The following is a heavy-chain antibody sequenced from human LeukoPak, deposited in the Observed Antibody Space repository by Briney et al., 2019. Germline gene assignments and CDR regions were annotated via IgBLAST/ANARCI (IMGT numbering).Heavy chain of an antibody. CDR2: IIASGSMS. J-gene: IGHJ4*02. CDR3: AKEETFYLYYYERSGCPDF. CDR1: GFTFSSCV. Sequence: GGSLRLSCAASGFTFSSCVMTWVRQTPGKGLEWVSSIIASGSMSYSADSVKGRFTISRDNSDYTLYLQMNSLRVEDAAVYYCAKEETFYLYYYERSGCPDFWGRGTLVTVSS. D-gene: IGHD3-22*01. V-gene: IGHV3-23*01.